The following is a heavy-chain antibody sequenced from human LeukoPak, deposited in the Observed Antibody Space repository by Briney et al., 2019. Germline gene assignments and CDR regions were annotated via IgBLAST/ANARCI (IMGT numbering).Heavy chain of an antibody. CDR2: ISNSGGST. Sequence: GGSLRLPCAASGFTFSNYAMTWVRQAPGKGLEWVSSISNSGGSTYYADSVKGRFTISRDNSKNTLFLQMNSLRAEDTAVYYCAKEPTYFYGSGSFSHYFDYWGQGTLVTASS. CDR3: AKEPTYFYGSGSFSHYFDY. V-gene: IGHV3-23*01. CDR1: GFTFSNYA. J-gene: IGHJ4*02. D-gene: IGHD3-10*01.